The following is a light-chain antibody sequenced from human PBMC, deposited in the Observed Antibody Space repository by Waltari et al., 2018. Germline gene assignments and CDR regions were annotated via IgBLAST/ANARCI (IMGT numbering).Light chain of an antibody. CDR1: SSNIGSNT. V-gene: IGLV1-44*01. CDR3: AAWDDSLDGVL. CDR2: QNN. Sequence: QSVLTQPPSASGTPGQRVTISCSGSSSNIGSNTVNWYQQVPRTAPKLLIYQNNLRPSGVSDRFSGAKSGTSASLAISGLQSEDETDYYCAAWDDSLDGVLFGGGTKLTVL. J-gene: IGLJ2*01.